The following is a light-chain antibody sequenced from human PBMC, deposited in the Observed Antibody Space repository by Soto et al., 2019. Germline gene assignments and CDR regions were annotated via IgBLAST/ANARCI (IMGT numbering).Light chain of an antibody. Sequence: EIVLTQSAGTLSLSPGERATLSCRASQSVSSYLAWYQQKPGQAPRLLIYGASSRATGIPDRFSGSGSGTDFTLTISRLEPEDFAVYYCQQYGSSITFGQGTRLEI. J-gene: IGKJ5*01. V-gene: IGKV3-20*01. CDR1: QSVSSY. CDR3: QQYGSSIT. CDR2: GAS.